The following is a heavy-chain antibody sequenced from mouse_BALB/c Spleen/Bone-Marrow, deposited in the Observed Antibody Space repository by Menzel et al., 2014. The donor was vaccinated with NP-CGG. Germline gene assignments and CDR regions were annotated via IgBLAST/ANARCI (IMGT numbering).Heavy chain of an antibody. V-gene: IGHV5-9-3*01. Sequence: EVKVVESGGGLVKPGGSLKLSCAASGFTFSSYAMSWVRQTPEKRLEWVATISSGGSYTYYPDSVKGRFTISRDNAKNTLYPQMSSLRSEDTAMYYCARHGITRLLDYWGQGTTLTVSS. D-gene: IGHD2-4*01. CDR1: GFTFSSYA. J-gene: IGHJ2*01. CDR3: ARHGITRLLDY. CDR2: ISSGGSYT.